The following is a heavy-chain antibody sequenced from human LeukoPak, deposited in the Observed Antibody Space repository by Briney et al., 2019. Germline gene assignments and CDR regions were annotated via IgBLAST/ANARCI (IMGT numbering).Heavy chain of an antibody. V-gene: IGHV4-34*01. CDR1: GGSFSGYY. J-gene: IGHJ5*02. D-gene: IGHD3-9*01. CDR3: ARGPRVLRYFDWSFDP. CDR2: INHSGST. Sequence: SETLSLTCAVYGGSFSGYYWSWIRQPPGKGLEWIGEINHSGSTNYNPSLKSRVTISVDTSKNQFSLKLSSVTAADTAVYYCARGPRVLRYFDWSFDPWGQGTLVTVSS.